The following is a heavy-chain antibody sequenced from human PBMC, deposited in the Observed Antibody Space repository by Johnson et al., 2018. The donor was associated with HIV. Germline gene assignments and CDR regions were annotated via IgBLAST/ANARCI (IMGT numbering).Heavy chain of an antibody. CDR2: FYSGGTT. CDR3: ARDWGFDDSSWPMEMGGAVDI. Sequence: VQLVESGGGLVQPGGSLRLSCAASGLSVSTNFMSWVRQPPGKGLEWVSIFYSGGTTNYADSVKGRFTISRDNSKNTVYLQMNYLRAEDTAVYYCARDWGFDDSSWPMEMGGAVDIWGQGTMVTVSS. J-gene: IGHJ3*02. V-gene: IGHV3-66*01. D-gene: IGHD6-13*01. CDR1: GLSVSTNF.